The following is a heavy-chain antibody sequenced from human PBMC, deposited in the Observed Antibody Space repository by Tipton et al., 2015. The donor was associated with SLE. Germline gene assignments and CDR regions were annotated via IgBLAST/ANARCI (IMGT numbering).Heavy chain of an antibody. CDR3: ATRPEATAGGFDY. CDR1: GFTFSSYS. Sequence: SLRLSCAASGFTFSSYSMKWVRQAPGKGLEWVSSISSSSIYIYYADSVKGRFTISRDNAKNSLYLQMNSLRAEDTAVYYCATRPEATAGGFDYWGQGTLVTVSS. V-gene: IGHV3-21*01. CDR2: ISSSSIYI. J-gene: IGHJ4*02. D-gene: IGHD2-21*02.